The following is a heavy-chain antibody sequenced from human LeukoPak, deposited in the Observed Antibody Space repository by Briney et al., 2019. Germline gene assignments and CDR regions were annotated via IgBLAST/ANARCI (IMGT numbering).Heavy chain of an antibody. Sequence: GESLKISCKGSGYSFTTYWIGWVRQMPGKGLEWMGIIYPGDSNTRYSPSFQGQVTISADKSISTAYLQWSSLKASDTAMYYCARRRAVAGRYYFDYWGQGTLVTVSS. V-gene: IGHV5-51*01. J-gene: IGHJ4*02. CDR2: IYPGDSNT. CDR3: ARRRAVAGRYYFDY. CDR1: GYSFTTYW. D-gene: IGHD6-19*01.